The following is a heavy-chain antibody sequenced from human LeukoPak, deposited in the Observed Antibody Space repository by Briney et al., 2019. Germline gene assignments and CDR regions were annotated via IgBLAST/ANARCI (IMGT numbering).Heavy chain of an antibody. CDR1: GFTLNSYS. D-gene: IGHD3-16*02. CDR2: ISSSSSYI. CDR3: ARDPPGGAIMDAFDI. Sequence: PGGSLRLSFAASGFTLNSYSMNWVRQAPGEGLEGVSSISSSSSYIYYADSVKGRFTISRDNAKNSLYLQMNSLRAEDTAVYYCARDPPGGAIMDAFDIWGQGTMVTVSS. J-gene: IGHJ3*02. V-gene: IGHV3-21*01.